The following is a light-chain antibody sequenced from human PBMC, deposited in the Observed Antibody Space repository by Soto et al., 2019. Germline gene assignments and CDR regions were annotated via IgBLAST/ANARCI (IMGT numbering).Light chain of an antibody. CDR3: QQYGSSPLT. CDR1: QSVSNF. V-gene: IGKV3-11*01. J-gene: IGKJ4*01. Sequence: IVLTHSPCTLSLSPVKRATLSFRSIQSVSNFLAWYQQKPGQAPRLLIYDASNRATGIPARFSGSGSGTDFTLTISSLEPEDFAVYFCQQYGSSPLTFGGGTKVDIK. CDR2: DAS.